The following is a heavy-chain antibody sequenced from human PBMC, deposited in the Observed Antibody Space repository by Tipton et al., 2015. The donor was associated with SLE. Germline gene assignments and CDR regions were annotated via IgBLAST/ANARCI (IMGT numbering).Heavy chain of an antibody. CDR2: INHSGST. Sequence: TLSLTCAVYGGSFSGYYWSWIRQPPGKGLEWIGEINHSGSTNYNPSLKSRVTISVDTSKNQFSLKLSSVTAADTAVYYCASTPAARRDYYYGMDVWGQGTTVTVSS. CDR1: GGSFSGYY. J-gene: IGHJ6*02. D-gene: IGHD2-2*01. V-gene: IGHV4-34*01. CDR3: ASTPAARRDYYYGMDV.